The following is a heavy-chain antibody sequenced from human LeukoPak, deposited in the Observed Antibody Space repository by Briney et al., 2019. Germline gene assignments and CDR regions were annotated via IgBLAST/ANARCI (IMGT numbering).Heavy chain of an antibody. D-gene: IGHD3-22*01. V-gene: IGHV3-48*01. CDR3: ARHSRHGDYYDSSGYYFINAFDI. CDR2: ISSSSSTI. CDR1: GFTFSSYS. J-gene: IGHJ3*02. Sequence: GGSLRLSCAASGFTFSSYSMNWVRQAPGKGLEWVSYISSSSSTIYYADSVKGRFTISRDNAKNSLYLQMNSLRAEDTAVYYCARHSRHGDYYDSSGYYFINAFDIWGQGTMVTVSS.